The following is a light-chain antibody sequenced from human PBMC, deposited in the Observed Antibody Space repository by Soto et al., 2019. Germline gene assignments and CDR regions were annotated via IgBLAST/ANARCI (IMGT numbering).Light chain of an antibody. Sequence: DIQMTQSPSTLSASVGDRVTITCRASQSISSWLAWYQQKPGKAPKLLIYDASSLESRVPSRFSGSGSGTEFTLTISSLQTDDFAVYYCQQYNSFSTFGQGTRLESK. CDR3: QQYNSFST. CDR2: DAS. V-gene: IGKV1-5*01. J-gene: IGKJ5*01. CDR1: QSISSW.